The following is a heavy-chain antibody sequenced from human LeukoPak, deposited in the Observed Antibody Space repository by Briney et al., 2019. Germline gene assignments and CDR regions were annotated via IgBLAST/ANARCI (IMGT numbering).Heavy chain of an antibody. CDR1: GFTFSSYS. CDR2: ISSSSSDI. V-gene: IGHV3-48*01. J-gene: IGHJ4*02. Sequence: GGSLRLSCAASGFTFSSYSMNWVRQAPGKGLEWVSYISSSSSDIYYADSVKGRLTISRDNAKNSLYLQMNSLRVEDTAVYYCASSGFGRNFDYWGQGALVTVSS. CDR3: ASSGFGRNFDY. D-gene: IGHD3-10*01.